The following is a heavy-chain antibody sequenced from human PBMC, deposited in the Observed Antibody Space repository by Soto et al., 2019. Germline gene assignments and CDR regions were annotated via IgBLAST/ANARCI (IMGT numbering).Heavy chain of an antibody. CDR3: ASRASYYGFFDY. Sequence: SVKVSCKASGGTFSSYAISWVRQAPGQGLEWMGGIIPIFGTANYAQKFQGRVTITADESTSTAYMELSSLRSEDTAVYYRASRASYYGFFDYWGQGTLVTVSS. J-gene: IGHJ4*02. CDR1: GGTFSSYA. D-gene: IGHD3-10*01. CDR2: IIPIFGTA. V-gene: IGHV1-69*13.